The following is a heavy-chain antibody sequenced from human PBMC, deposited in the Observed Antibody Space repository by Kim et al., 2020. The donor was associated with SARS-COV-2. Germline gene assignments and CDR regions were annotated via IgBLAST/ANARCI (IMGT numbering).Heavy chain of an antibody. CDR2: IIPIFGTA. D-gene: IGHD3-22*01. V-gene: IGHV1-69*13. Sequence: SVKVSCKASGGTFSSYAISWVRQAPGQGLEWMGGIIPIFGTANYAQKFQGRVTITADESTSTAYMELSSLRSEDTAVYYCARWGENSDYCDSSGPDAFDIWGQGTMVTVSS. CDR3: ARWGENSDYCDSSGPDAFDI. CDR1: GGTFSSYA. J-gene: IGHJ3*02.